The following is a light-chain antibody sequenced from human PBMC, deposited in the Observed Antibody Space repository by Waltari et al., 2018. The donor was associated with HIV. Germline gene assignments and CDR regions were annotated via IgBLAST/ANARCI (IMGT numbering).Light chain of an antibody. J-gene: IGLJ3*02. CDR3: LLYVGTGIWV. CDR2: DTN. Sequence: QTVVTQQTSSSVSPGGTVTLTCGLSSGSVSSRYYTSWYQKTPLLPPRILIYDTNPRSPGVPDRFSGSILGNKAALTITGAQSDDESEYYCLLYVGTGIWVFGGGTKLTVL. CDR1: SGSVSSRYY. V-gene: IGLV8-61*01.